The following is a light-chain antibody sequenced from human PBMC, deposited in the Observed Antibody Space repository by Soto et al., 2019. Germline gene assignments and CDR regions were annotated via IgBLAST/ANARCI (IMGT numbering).Light chain of an antibody. Sequence: DVVITHTPLSLSVAPVQPASISCKSSQSLLHITGETFLFWYLQKPGQSPQLLIYEVSTRVSGVPDRFSGSGSGTDFTLEISRVETDDVGIYYCMQSTQLPPNFGQGTRLEIK. CDR3: MQSTQLPPN. J-gene: IGKJ5*01. CDR2: EVS. V-gene: IGKV2D-29*02. CDR1: QSLLHITGETF.